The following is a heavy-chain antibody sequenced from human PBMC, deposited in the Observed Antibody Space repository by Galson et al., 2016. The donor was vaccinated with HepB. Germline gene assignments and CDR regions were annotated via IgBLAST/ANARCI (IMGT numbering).Heavy chain of an antibody. D-gene: IGHD2/OR15-2a*01. CDR3: AKERKFLAHGGPFDF. V-gene: IGHV3-23*01. J-gene: IGHJ3*01. CDR2: ISGSGGSD. Sequence: SLRLSCAASGFTFNDFAVSWVRQAPGKGLEWLATISGSGGSDFHADSVRGRLTISRDNSRNTVYAQMNSLRADDTATYFCAKERKFLAHGGPFDFWGQGTTVIVSS. CDR1: GFTFNDFA.